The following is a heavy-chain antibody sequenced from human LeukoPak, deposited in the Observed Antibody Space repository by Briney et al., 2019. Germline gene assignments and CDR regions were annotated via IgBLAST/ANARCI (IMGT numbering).Heavy chain of an antibody. Sequence: ASVKVSCKASGGTFSSYAISWVRQAPGQGLEWMGRIIPILGIANYAQNFQGRVTLTTDTSTNTAYMEVRSLRSDDTAVYYCARGPRHSSPGADYWGQGTLVTVSS. D-gene: IGHD6-13*01. CDR2: IIPILGIA. CDR3: ARGPRHSSPGADY. CDR1: GGTFSSYA. J-gene: IGHJ4*02. V-gene: IGHV1-69*04.